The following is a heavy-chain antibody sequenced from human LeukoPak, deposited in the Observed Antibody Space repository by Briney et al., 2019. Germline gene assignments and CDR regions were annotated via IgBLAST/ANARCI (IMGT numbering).Heavy chain of an antibody. D-gene: IGHD3-22*01. CDR1: GFTVSSNY. CDR2: IYSGGST. J-gene: IGHJ4*02. V-gene: IGHV3-53*05. Sequence: GGSLRLSCAASGFTVSSNYMSWVRQAPGKGLEWVSVIYSGGSTYYVDSVKGRFTISRDNSKNTLYLQMNSLRAEDTAVYYCAKDLNYYDSSGPGFDYWGQGTQVTVSS. CDR3: AKDLNYYDSSGPGFDY.